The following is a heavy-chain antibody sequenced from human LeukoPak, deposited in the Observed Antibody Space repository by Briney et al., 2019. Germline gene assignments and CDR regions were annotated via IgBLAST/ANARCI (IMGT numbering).Heavy chain of an antibody. Sequence: PGGSLRLSCAASGFTFSSYWMSWVRQAPGKGLEWVANIKQDGSEKYYVDSVKGRFTISRDNAKNSLYLQMNSLRAEDTAVYYCARVGDYDFWSAQGAFDIWGQGTMVTVSS. CDR1: GFTFSSYW. J-gene: IGHJ3*02. V-gene: IGHV3-7*01. D-gene: IGHD3-3*01. CDR2: IKQDGSEK. CDR3: ARVGDYDFWSAQGAFDI.